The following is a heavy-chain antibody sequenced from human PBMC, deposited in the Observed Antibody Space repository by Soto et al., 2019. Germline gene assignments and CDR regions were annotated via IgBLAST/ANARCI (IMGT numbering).Heavy chain of an antibody. J-gene: IGHJ4*02. Sequence: QVQLVQSGAEVKKPGSSVKVSCKASGGTFSSYIISWVRQAPGQGLEWMGRIIPILGTTNYALKLQGRVTVTADKSTSTAYMELSSLRSEDTAVYYCARIQPYDYVDSWGQGTLVTVSS. D-gene: IGHD3-16*01. CDR2: IIPILGTT. CDR1: GGTFSSYI. CDR3: ARIQPYDYVDS. V-gene: IGHV1-69*08.